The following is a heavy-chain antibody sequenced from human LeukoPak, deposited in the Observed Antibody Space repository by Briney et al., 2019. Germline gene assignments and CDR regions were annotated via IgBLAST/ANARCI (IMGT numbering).Heavy chain of an antibody. Sequence: PSETLSLTCTVSGGSISSYYWSWIRQPPEKGLEWIGYIYYSGSTNYNPSLKSRVTISVDTSKNQFSLKLSSVTAADTAVYYCARGGLPRDYYYYGMDVWGQGTTVTVSS. CDR3: ARGGLPRDYYYYGMDV. CDR2: IYYSGST. J-gene: IGHJ6*02. CDR1: GGSISSYY. D-gene: IGHD3-16*01. V-gene: IGHV4-59*01.